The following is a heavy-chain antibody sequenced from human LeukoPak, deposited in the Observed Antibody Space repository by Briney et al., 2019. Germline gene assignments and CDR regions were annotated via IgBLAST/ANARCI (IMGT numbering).Heavy chain of an antibody. CDR3: AKHENYYDSSGYYYEEPFDY. CDR2: INAGNGNT. V-gene: IGHV1-3*01. CDR1: GYTFTTNA. D-gene: IGHD3-22*01. Sequence: ASVKVSCKASGYTFTTNAIHWVRQAPGQRLEWMGWINAGNGNTKYSQEFQGRVTMTRDTSISTAYMELSRLRSDDTAVYYCAKHENYYDSSGYYYEEPFDYWGQGTLVTVSS. J-gene: IGHJ4*02.